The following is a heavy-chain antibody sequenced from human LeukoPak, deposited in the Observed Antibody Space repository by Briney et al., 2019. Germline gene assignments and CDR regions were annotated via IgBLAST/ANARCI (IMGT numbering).Heavy chain of an antibody. J-gene: IGHJ3*02. V-gene: IGHV4-61*02. CDR3: TRGWSSAGVFDT. CDR1: GGSIKTGGYS. CDR2: IYISGNT. Sequence: PSQTLSLTCTVSGGSIKTGGYSWTWIRQPAGKGLEWIGRIYISGNTDQNPSLKSRVTVSMDSSKNQFSLGMKSVTAADTAVYYCTRGWSSAGVFDTWGQGTVVTVSS. D-gene: IGHD6-19*01.